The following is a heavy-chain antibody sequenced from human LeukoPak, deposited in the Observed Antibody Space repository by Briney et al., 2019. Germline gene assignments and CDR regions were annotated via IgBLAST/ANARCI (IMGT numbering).Heavy chain of an antibody. CDR1: GFTFSSYR. Sequence: GGSLRLSCAASGFTFSSYRMSWVPQAPGKGLGWVSAISGSGGSTYYADSVKGRFPISKDNSKNTLYLQMNSLRVEDTAVYYCARAQYYDSSGYYPHDAFDIWGQGTMVTVSS. CDR2: ISGSGGST. J-gene: IGHJ3*02. CDR3: ARAQYYDSSGYYPHDAFDI. D-gene: IGHD3-22*01. V-gene: IGHV3-23*01.